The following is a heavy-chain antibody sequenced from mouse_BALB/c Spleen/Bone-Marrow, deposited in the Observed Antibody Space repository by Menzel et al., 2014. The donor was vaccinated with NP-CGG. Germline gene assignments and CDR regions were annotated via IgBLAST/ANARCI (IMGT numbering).Heavy chain of an antibody. CDR3: ARHRYGFDY. V-gene: IGHV5-12-1*01. CDR1: GFAFSSYD. CDR2: ISSGGGST. D-gene: IGHD1-1*01. J-gene: IGHJ2*01. Sequence: EVKLMESGGDLVRPGGSLKLSCSASGFAFSSYDMSWVRQTPEKRLEWVAYISSGGGSTYYPDTVKGRFTISRDNAKNTLYLQMSSLKSVDTAMYYCARHRYGFDYWGQGTTLTVSS.